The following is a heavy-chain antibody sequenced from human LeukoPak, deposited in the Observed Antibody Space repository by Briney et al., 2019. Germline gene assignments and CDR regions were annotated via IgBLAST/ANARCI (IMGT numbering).Heavy chain of an antibody. D-gene: IGHD2-15*01. CDR2: IYYSGST. V-gene: IGHV4-59*01. J-gene: IGHJ5*02. CDR3: ARGGSDIGGDWFDP. CDR1: GGSFSSYY. Sequence: PSETLSLTCAVYGGSFSSYYWSWIRQPPGKGLEWIGYIYYSGSTNYNPSLKSRVTISVDTSKNQFSLKLSSVTAADTAVYYCARGGSDIGGDWFDPWGQGTLVTVSS.